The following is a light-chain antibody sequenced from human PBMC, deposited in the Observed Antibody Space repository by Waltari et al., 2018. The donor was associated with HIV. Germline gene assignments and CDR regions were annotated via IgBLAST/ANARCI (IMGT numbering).Light chain of an antibody. V-gene: IGKV1-39*01. CDR2: AAS. CDR3: QQSYSIPLT. Sequence: DIQMTQSPSSLYASVGDRVTITCRATQRIRSYLNWYQQKPGKAPKVLMYAASTLQSGDPSRFSGSGSGTDFTLTISSRQPEDFATYYCQQSYSIPLTFGAWTKVEIK. J-gene: IGKJ4*01. CDR1: QRIRSY.